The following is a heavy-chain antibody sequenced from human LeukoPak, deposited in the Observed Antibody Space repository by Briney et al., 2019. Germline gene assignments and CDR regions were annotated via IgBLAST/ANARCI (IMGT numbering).Heavy chain of an antibody. V-gene: IGHV4-59*01. CDR1: GGSITSYY. Sequence: SETLSHTCTVSGGSITSYYWSWIRQPPGKGLEWIGYIYYSGSTNYNPSFKSRVTISVDTSKNQFSLKLRSVTAADTALYYCARALSSGWSGHDAFDIWGQGTMVTVSS. J-gene: IGHJ3*02. CDR2: IYYSGST. CDR3: ARALSSGWSGHDAFDI. D-gene: IGHD6-19*01.